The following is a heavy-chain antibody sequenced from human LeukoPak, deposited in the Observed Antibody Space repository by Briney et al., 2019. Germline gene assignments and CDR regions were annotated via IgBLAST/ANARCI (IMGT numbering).Heavy chain of an antibody. J-gene: IGHJ5*02. V-gene: IGHV3-15*01. CDR1: GFTVSSNY. D-gene: IGHD3-10*01. CDR2: IKSKTDGGTT. CDR3: TTAMYYGSGSYYGINWFDP. Sequence: GGSLRLSCAASGFTVSSNYMSWVRQAPGKGLEWVGRIKSKTDGGTTDYAAPVKGRFTISRDDSKNTLYLQMNSLKTEDTAVYYCTTAMYYGSGSYYGINWFDPWGQGTLVTVSS.